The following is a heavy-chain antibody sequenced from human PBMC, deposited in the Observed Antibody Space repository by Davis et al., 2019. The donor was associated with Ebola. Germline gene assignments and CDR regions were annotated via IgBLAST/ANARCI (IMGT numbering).Heavy chain of an antibody. CDR1: GYTFTSYA. D-gene: IGHD3-10*01. J-gene: IGHJ4*02. V-gene: IGHV1-3*01. Sequence: ALVKVSCKASGYTFTSYAMHWVRQAPGQRLEWMGWINAGNGNTKSSQKFQGRVTITRDTSASTAYMELSSLRSEDTAVYYCARGVSGSSSYYFFDYWGQGTLVTVSS. CDR3: ARGVSGSSSYYFFDY. CDR2: INAGNGNT.